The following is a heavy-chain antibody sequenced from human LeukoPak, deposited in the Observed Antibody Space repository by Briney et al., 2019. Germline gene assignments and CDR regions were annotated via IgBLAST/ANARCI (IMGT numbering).Heavy chain of an antibody. CDR2: IRYDGSNK. V-gene: IGHV3-30*02. J-gene: IGHJ4*02. CDR3: AKDITLSAAAGTIDY. CDR1: GFTFSSYG. Sequence: GGSLRLSCAASGFTFSSYGMHWVRQAPGKGLEWVAFIRYDGSNKYYADSVKGRFTISRDNSKNTLYLQMNSQRAEDTAVYYCAKDITLSAAAGTIDYWGQGTLVTVSS. D-gene: IGHD6-13*01.